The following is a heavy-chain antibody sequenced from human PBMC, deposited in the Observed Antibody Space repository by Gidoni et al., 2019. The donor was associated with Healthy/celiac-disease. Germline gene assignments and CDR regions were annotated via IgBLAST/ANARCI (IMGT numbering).Heavy chain of an antibody. J-gene: IGHJ4*02. CDR1: GFTFSCFG. Sequence: QVQLVESGGGVVQPGRSLRLSCAASGFTFSCFGMHWVRQAPGKGLEWVAVISYDGSKKYYADSVKGRFTISRDNSKNTLYLQMNSLRAEDTAVYYCAKDPITIFGVGHYYFDYWGQGTLVTVSS. V-gene: IGHV3-30*18. CDR2: ISYDGSKK. CDR3: AKDPITIFGVGHYYFDY. D-gene: IGHD3-3*01.